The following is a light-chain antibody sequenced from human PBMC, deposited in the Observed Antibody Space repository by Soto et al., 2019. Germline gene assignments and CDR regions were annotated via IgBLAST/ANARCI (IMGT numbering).Light chain of an antibody. V-gene: IGKV3-15*01. J-gene: IGKJ2*01. Sequence: EIVLTQSQGTLSVSPGERANLSCRASQSVSTNLAWFQQKPSQAPRLLIDGASTRATGIPARFSGSGSGTEFTRTINSLQSEDLAVYYCQQSNNWPYTFGQGTKLEV. CDR1: QSVSTN. CDR3: QQSNNWPYT. CDR2: GAS.